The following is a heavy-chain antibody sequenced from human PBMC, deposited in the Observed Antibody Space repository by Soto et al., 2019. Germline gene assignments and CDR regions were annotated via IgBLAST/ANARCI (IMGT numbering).Heavy chain of an antibody. D-gene: IGHD3-9*01. J-gene: IGHJ6*02. CDR2: IYYSGST. Sequence: QLQLQESGPGLVKPSETLSLTCTVSGGSISSSSYYWGWIRQPPGKGLEWIGSIYYSGSTYYNPSLKSRVTISVDTSKNQFSLKLSSVTAADTAVYYCARLERYFDWSPPLYGMDVWGQGTTVTVSS. CDR3: ARLERYFDWSPPLYGMDV. CDR1: GGSISSSSYY. V-gene: IGHV4-39*01.